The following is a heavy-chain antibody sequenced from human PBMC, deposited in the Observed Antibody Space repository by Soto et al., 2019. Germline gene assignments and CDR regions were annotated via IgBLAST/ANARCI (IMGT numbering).Heavy chain of an antibody. CDR1: GFTFSSYA. J-gene: IGHJ6*02. CDR2: ISYDGSNK. V-gene: IGHV3-30-3*01. D-gene: IGHD3-22*01. CDR3: ASPPSSAHPRSYGMDV. Sequence: QVQLVESGGGVVQPGRSLRLSCAASGFTFSSYAMHWVRQAPGKGLEWVAVISYDGSNKYYADSVKGRFTISRDNSKNTLYLQMNSLRAEDTAVYYCASPPSSAHPRSYGMDVWGQGTTVTVSS.